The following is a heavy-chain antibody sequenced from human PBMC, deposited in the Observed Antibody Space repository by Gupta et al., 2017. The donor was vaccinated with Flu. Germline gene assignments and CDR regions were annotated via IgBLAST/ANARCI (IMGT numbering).Heavy chain of an antibody. J-gene: IGHJ4*02. D-gene: IGHD6-19*01. CDR3: VKDPGSGWTFDY. CDR1: GFPFSLYG. V-gene: IGHV3-33*06. Sequence: QVQLAESGGGVVRPGTSLRLSCAASGFPFSLYGMHWVRQAPGKGLEWVAVIWHDGSQKFYADSVRGRFTVSRDNVNNTLYLEMNGLRAEDTVLYYCVKDPGSGWTFDYWGQGALVAVSS. CDR2: IWHDGSQK.